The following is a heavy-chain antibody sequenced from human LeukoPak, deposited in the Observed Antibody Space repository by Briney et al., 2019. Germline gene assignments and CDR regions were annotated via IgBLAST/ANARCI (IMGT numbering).Heavy chain of an antibody. D-gene: IGHD3-9*01. J-gene: IGHJ2*01. CDR1: GGSISSSSFY. CDR2: IYYSGST. Sequence: SETLSLTCTVSGGSISSSSFYWGWIRRPPGKGLEWIGSIYYSGSTYYNPSLKSRVIISVDTSKNQFSLKLSSVTAADTAVYYCARSFYDNNWYFDLWGRGTQVTVSS. V-gene: IGHV4-39*01. CDR3: ARSFYDNNWYFDL.